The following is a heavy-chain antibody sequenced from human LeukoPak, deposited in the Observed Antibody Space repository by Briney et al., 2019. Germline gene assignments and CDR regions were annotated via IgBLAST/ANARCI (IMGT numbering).Heavy chain of an antibody. V-gene: IGHV3-73*01. CDR1: GFTFSGSA. D-gene: IGHD3-10*01. CDR3: TGSYYGSGSYADFDY. Sequence: GGSLRLSCAASGFTFSGSALHWVRQASGKGLEWVGRIRSTANGYATAYAASVKGRFTISRDDSKNTAYLQMDSLKTEDTAVYYCTGSYYGSGSYADFDYWGQGTLVTVSS. CDR2: IRSTANGYAT. J-gene: IGHJ4*02.